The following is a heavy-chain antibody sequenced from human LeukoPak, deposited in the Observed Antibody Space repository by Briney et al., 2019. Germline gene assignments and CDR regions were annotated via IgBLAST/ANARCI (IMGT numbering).Heavy chain of an antibody. Sequence: GGSLRLSCAASGFTFSSYAMSCVRQAPGKGLEWVSAFSGSGVSTYYADSLKGWFTISTDNSKNTLYLQMNSLRAEDMALYYCAKAYCSSTSCYRLDYWGQGTLVTVSS. V-gene: IGHV3-23*01. D-gene: IGHD2-2*02. CDR2: FSGSGVST. J-gene: IGHJ4*02. CDR3: AKAYCSSTSCYRLDY. CDR1: GFTFSSYA.